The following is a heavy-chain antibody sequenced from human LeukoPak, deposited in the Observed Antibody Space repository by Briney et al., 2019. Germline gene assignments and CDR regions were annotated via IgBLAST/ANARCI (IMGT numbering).Heavy chain of an antibody. CDR2: IYTSGST. Sequence: SQTLSLTCTVSGGSISSGSYYWSWIRQPAGKGLEWIGRIYTSGSTNYNPSLKSRVTISVDTSKNQFSLKLSSVTAADTAVYYCARAWYYYGSGVYYFDYWGQGTLVTVSS. J-gene: IGHJ4*02. CDR3: ARAWYYYGSGVYYFDY. CDR1: GGSISSGSYY. V-gene: IGHV4-61*02. D-gene: IGHD3-10*01.